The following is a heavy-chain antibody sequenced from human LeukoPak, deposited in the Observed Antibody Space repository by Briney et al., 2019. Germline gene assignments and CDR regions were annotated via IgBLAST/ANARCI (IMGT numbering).Heavy chain of an antibody. V-gene: IGHV1-18*01. CDR2: ISAYNGNT. CDR1: GYTFTNYG. Sequence: SVKVPCKASGYTFTNYGINWVRQAPAPGLEWMGWISAYNGNTNYAQKLQGRVTMTTDTSTSTAYMELSRLRSDDTAVYYCARVFQKQLSDYWGQGSLVTVSS. J-gene: IGHJ4*02. CDR3: ARVFQKQLSDY. D-gene: IGHD6-13*01.